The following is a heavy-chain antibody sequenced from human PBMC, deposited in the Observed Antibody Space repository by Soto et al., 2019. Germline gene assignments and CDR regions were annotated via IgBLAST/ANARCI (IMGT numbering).Heavy chain of an antibody. CDR1: GYTFTGYY. D-gene: IGHD5-12*01. V-gene: IGHV1-2*04. CDR3: ARDGSTVDADAFDI. Sequence: ASVKVSCKASGYTFTGYYMHWVRQAPGQGLEWMGWINPNSGGTNYAQKFQGWVTMTRDTSISTAYMELSRLRSDDTAVYYCARDGSTVDADAFDIWGQGTMVTVSS. CDR2: INPNSGGT. J-gene: IGHJ3*02.